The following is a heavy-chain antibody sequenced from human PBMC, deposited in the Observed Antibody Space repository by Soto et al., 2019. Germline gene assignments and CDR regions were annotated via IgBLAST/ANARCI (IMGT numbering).Heavy chain of an antibody. Sequence: TQCLSDTVSGGSISSDYGNWTFIRQSPERGLEWIGYIHHSGSILYNPSLKSRVTISVDASKNQFSLHLSSVTAADTAVYFCAREDDGGDTLDVWGQGTTVTVSS. V-gene: IGHV4-30-4*08. J-gene: IGHJ6*02. CDR1: GGSISSDYGN. CDR3: AREDDGGDTLDV. CDR2: IHHSGSI. D-gene: IGHD2-21*02.